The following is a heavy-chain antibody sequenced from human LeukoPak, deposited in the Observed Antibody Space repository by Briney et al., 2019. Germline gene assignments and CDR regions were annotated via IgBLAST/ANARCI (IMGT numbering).Heavy chain of an antibody. CDR1: GFTFSNYA. CDR3: AKDSSSWTDSFDY. D-gene: IGHD6-13*01. Sequence: GGSLRLSCAASGFTFSNYATGWVRQAPGKGLEWVSAISGSGGSTYYADSVKGRFTISRDNSKNTLYLQMNSLRAEDTAVYYCAKDSSSWTDSFDYWGQGTLVTVSS. V-gene: IGHV3-23*01. CDR2: ISGSGGST. J-gene: IGHJ4*02.